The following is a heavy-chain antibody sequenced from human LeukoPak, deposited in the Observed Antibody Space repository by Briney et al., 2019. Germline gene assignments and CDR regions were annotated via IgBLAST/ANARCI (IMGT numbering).Heavy chain of an antibody. CDR1: GFTFSNYW. J-gene: IGHJ6*02. D-gene: IGHD6-13*01. CDR2: INSNGRST. Sequence: GGSLRLSCAASGFTFSNYWIHWVRQGSGKGLVWVSRINSNGRSTSYADSVKGRFTISRDNAKNTLYLQMNSLRAEDTAVYYCARGTSSWRNGMDVWGQGTTVTVSS. V-gene: IGHV3-74*01. CDR3: ARGTSSWRNGMDV.